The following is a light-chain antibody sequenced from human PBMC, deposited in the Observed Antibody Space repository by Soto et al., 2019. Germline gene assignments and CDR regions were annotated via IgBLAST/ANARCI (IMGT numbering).Light chain of an antibody. Sequence: EIVLTQSPGTLSLSPGERATLSCRASQSVSSSYLAWYQQKPGQAPRLLIYGASSRATGIPDRFSGSGSGTDFTLTISRLEPEDFAVYYCQQYSSSPTYTFGQGTKLVIK. CDR2: GAS. J-gene: IGKJ2*01. V-gene: IGKV3-20*01. CDR3: QQYSSSPTYT. CDR1: QSVSSSY.